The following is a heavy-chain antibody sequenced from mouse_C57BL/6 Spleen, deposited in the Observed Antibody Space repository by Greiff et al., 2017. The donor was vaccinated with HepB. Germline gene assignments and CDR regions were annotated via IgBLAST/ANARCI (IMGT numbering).Heavy chain of an antibody. CDR2: IEPSDSYT. CDR3: ARSAYGSSYENAMDY. V-gene: IGHV1-69*01. CDR1: GYTFTSYW. D-gene: IGHD1-1*01. J-gene: IGHJ4*01. Sequence: QVQLQQPGAELVMPGASVKLSCKASGYTFTSYWMHWVKQRPGQGLEWIGEIEPSDSYTNYNQKFKGKSTLTVDKSPSTAYMQLSSLTSEDSAVYYCARSAYGSSYENAMDYWGQGTSVTVSS.